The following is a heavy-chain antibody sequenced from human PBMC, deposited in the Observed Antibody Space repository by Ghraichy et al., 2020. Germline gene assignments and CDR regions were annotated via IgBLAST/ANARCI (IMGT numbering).Heavy chain of an antibody. J-gene: IGHJ4*02. CDR3: ARGGLHSSFDY. CDR2: ISGDGSST. D-gene: IGHD4-11*01. CDR1: GFSFTNYW. V-gene: IGHV3-74*01. Sequence: GGSLRLSCAASGFSFTNYWMHWVRQAPGKGLVWVSRISGDGSSTGSADSVKGRFTISRDNANNTMYLQMSNLRAEDTAVYYCARGGLHSSFDYWGQGTLVTFSS.